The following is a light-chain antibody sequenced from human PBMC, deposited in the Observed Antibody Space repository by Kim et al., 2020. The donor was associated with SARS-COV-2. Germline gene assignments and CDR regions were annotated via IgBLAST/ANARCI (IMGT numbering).Light chain of an antibody. CDR3: ATWDSSLSVVV. Sequence: GQKVTISCSGSRSKIGNNYVSWYQHLPGTAPKFLIYDNNKRPSGIPDRFSASKSGTSATLGITGLQTGDEADYFCATWDSSLSVVVFGGGTQLTVL. CDR2: DNN. V-gene: IGLV1-51*01. CDR1: RSKIGNNY. J-gene: IGLJ2*01.